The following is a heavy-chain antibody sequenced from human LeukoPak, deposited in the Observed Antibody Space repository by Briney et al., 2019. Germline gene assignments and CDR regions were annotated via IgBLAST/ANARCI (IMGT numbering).Heavy chain of an antibody. CDR2: ISASGSNI. CDR1: GFTFSSYA. CDR3: VRVKGTYFDF. V-gene: IGHV3-48*01. Sequence: PGGSLRLSCAASGFTFSSYAMSWVSQAPGKGLEWVSYISASGSNIYYLDAVKGRFTVSRDNAMNSLFLQMDRPRAEDTAIYYCVRVKGTYFDFWGQGTPVTVSS. D-gene: IGHD1-1*01. J-gene: IGHJ4*02.